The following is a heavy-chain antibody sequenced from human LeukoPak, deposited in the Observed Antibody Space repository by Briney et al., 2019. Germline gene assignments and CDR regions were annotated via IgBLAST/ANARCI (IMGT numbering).Heavy chain of an antibody. CDR3: ARDSRGRMGDAIAFEI. CDR1: GFIVSDNY. V-gene: IGHV3-53*01. J-gene: IGHJ3*02. Sequence: PGGSLRLSCAASGFIVSDNYMNWVRQAPGKGLEWVSVIYSGDSTYYADSVKGRFTISRDNSKNTLCLQMNSLGVEDTALYYCARDSRGRMGDAIAFEIWGQGTMVTVSS. CDR2: IYSGDST. D-gene: IGHD2-21*02.